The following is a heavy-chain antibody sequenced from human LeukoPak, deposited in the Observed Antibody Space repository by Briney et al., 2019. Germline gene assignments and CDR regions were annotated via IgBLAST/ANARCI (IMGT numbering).Heavy chain of an antibody. D-gene: IGHD2-15*01. V-gene: IGHV3-53*01. Sequence: GGSLRLSCAASGFTVSCNFINWVRQAPGKGLQWVSIIYGGRSTYYADSVRGRFIISKDNSKNTLYLQMNSLRAEDTAVYYCARRAGSYSHSYDYWGQGTLVTVSS. CDR2: IYGGRST. CDR1: GFTVSCNF. J-gene: IGHJ4*02. CDR3: ARRAGSYSHSYDY.